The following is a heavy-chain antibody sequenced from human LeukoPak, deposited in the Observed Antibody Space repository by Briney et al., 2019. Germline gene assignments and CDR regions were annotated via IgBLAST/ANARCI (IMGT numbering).Heavy chain of an antibody. D-gene: IGHD2-2*01. Sequence: GGSLRLSCAASGFTFSSYSMNWVRQAPGKGLEWVSSISSSSSYIYYADSVKGRFTISRDNAKNSLYLQMNSLRAEDTALYYCARELSDIVVVPAASPYYYYMDVWGKGTTVTVSS. J-gene: IGHJ6*03. CDR2: ISSSSSYI. V-gene: IGHV3-21*04. CDR3: ARELSDIVVVPAASPYYYYMDV. CDR1: GFTFSSYS.